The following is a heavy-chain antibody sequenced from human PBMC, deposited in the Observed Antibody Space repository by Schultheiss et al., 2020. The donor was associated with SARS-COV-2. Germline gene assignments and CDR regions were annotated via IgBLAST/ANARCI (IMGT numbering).Heavy chain of an antibody. J-gene: IGHJ6*02. D-gene: IGHD2-2*02. CDR3: TRDRSYQLLYRGRDDYYYYGMDV. Sequence: GESLKISCAASGFTFSSSWMHWVCQAPGKGLEWVGFIRSKAYGGTTEYAASVKGRFTISRDDSKSIAYLQMNSLKTEDTAVYYCTRDRSYQLLYRGRDDYYYYGMDVWGQGTTVTVSS. CDR1: GFTFSSSW. V-gene: IGHV3-49*04. CDR2: IRSKAYGGTT.